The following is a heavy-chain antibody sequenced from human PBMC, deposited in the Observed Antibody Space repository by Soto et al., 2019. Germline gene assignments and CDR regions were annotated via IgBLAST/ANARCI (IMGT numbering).Heavy chain of an antibody. Sequence: ASVKVSCKASGYTFINYYMHWVRQAPGQGLEWMGIINPNGGSTTYAQKFQGRVTLTRDTSTNTVNMELSSLRSEDTAVYYCAALPRGPDIVATRGDYFDYWGQGTLVTVSS. CDR2: INPNGGST. V-gene: IGHV1-46*01. D-gene: IGHD5-12*01. CDR1: GYTFINYY. CDR3: AALPRGPDIVATRGDYFDY. J-gene: IGHJ4*02.